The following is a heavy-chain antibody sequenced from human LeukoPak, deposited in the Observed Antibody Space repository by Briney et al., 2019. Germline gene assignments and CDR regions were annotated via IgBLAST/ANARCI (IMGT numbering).Heavy chain of an antibody. CDR3: ARGPGTQVLFVYYYYGMDV. Sequence: PSETLSLTCAVYGGSFSGYYWSWIRQPRGRGLEWIGEINHSGSTNYNPSLKSRVTISVDTSKNQFSLKLSSVTAADTAVYYCARGPGTQVLFVYYYYGMDVWGQGTTVTVSS. J-gene: IGHJ6*02. D-gene: IGHD1-1*01. V-gene: IGHV4-34*01. CDR2: INHSGST. CDR1: GGSFSGYY.